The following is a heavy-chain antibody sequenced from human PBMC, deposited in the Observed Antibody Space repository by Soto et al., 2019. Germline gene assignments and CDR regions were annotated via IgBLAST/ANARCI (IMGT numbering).Heavy chain of an antibody. CDR1: GGSVSSSSYY. CDR3: ARERRSGYYIFAFDI. J-gene: IGHJ3*02. V-gene: IGHV4-61*03. D-gene: IGHD3-3*01. Sequence: SETLSLTCTVSGGSVSSSSYYWTWIRQPPGKGLEWIGFIYYSGSTSYNPSLKSRVTISVDTSKNHFSLKLSSVTAADTALYYCARERRSGYYIFAFDIWGQGTMVTVSS. CDR2: IYYSGST.